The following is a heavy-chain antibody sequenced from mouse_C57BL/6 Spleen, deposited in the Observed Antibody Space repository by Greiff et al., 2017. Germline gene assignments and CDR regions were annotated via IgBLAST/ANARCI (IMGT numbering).Heavy chain of an antibody. CDR2: IDPSDSYT. CDR1: GYTFTSYC. Sequence: QVQLQQPGAELVTPGASVKLSCTASGYTFTSYCMQWVKQRPGQGLEWIGEIDPSDSYTNYNKKFKGKATLTVDTSTSTAYMQLSSLTSEDSAVYYCARWGGYDGDWGQGTTLTVSS. J-gene: IGHJ2*01. V-gene: IGHV1-50*01. CDR3: ARWGGYDGD. D-gene: IGHD2-2*01.